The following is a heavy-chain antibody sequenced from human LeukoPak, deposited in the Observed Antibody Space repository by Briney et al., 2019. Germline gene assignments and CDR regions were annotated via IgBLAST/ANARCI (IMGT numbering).Heavy chain of an antibody. CDR3: ARDLRALWFGELST. D-gene: IGHD3-10*01. Sequence: ASVKVSCKASGYTFTGYYMHWVRQAPGQGLEWMGWINPNSGGTNYAQKFQGWVTMTRDTSISTAYMELSRLRSDDTAVYYCARDLRALWFGELSTWGQGTLVTVSS. J-gene: IGHJ5*02. CDR2: INPNSGGT. CDR1: GYTFTGYY. V-gene: IGHV1-2*04.